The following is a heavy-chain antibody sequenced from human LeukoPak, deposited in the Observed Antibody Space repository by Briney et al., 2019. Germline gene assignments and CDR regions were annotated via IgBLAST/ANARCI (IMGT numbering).Heavy chain of an antibody. J-gene: IGHJ3*01. CDR1: GGSISSANHF. V-gene: IGHV4-30-4*08. CDR3: AREVIAPGDSDGFDL. D-gene: IGHD5-24*01. Sequence: SQTLSLTCTVSGGSISSANHFWSWVRQSAGEGLEWIGYIHYDGRAHYNPSLKSRVSMSLDMSKNQFSLSLSSVTAADTAIYYCAREVIAPGDSDGFDLWGQGTMVSVSP. CDR2: IHYDGRA.